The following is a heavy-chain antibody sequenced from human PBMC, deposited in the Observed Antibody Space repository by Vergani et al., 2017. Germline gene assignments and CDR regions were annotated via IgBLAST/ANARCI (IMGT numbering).Heavy chain of an antibody. V-gene: IGHV3-7*01. CDR1: GLVFGDYW. CDR2: IMRDGSDK. Sequence: EVQLVESGGGLVQPGGSLRLSCKGSGLVFGDYWMSWVRQVPGKGLEWVANIMRDGSDKYYLDSVAGRFSVSRDNAKNSVYLQMNRLSLEDTGIYYCATNLLTSRGFHFGLFDNWGQGTLVTVSS. D-gene: IGHD3-22*01. CDR3: ATNLLTSRGFHFGLFDN. J-gene: IGHJ4*02.